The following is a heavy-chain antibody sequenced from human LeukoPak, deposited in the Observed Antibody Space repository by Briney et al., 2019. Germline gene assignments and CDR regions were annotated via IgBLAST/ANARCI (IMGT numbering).Heavy chain of an antibody. V-gene: IGHV3-7*01. CDR1: GFRFSDYS. CDR2: ISPDGDRE. CDR3: ASKFPYCSGGSCAL. Sequence: GGSLRLSCAASGFRFSDYSMNWVRQAPGQGLEWVANISPDGDRENYVDSVKGRFSISRDNAKNSLFLQMHSLSAEDTAVYYCASKFPYCSGGSCALGGQGTLVTVSS. D-gene: IGHD2-15*01. J-gene: IGHJ4*02.